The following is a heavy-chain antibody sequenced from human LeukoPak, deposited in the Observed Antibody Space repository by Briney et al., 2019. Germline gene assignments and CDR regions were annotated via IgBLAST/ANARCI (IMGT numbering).Heavy chain of an antibody. D-gene: IGHD6-6*01. CDR3: ATYSNSTLQYYYGLDV. Sequence: ASVKVSCKTSGYTFTGYYIHWVRQAPGQGLEWMVWIRPNSGGTKNAQKFQGRVTMTRDTSISTAYMELNRLTSDDTAVYYCATYSNSTLQYYYGLDVWGQGTTVTVSS. CDR2: IRPNSGGT. V-gene: IGHV1-2*02. CDR1: GYTFTGYY. J-gene: IGHJ6*02.